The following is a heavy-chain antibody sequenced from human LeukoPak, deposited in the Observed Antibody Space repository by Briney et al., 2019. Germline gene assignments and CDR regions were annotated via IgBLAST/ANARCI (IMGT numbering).Heavy chain of an antibody. D-gene: IGHD1-26*01. CDR3: AREWERSFDY. J-gene: IGHJ4*02. CDR2: IYYSGST. V-gene: IGHV4-59*12. Sequence: SETLSLTCTVSGGSISSYYWSWIRQPPGKGLEWIGYIYYSGSTNYNPSLKSRVTISVDTSKNQFSLKLSSVTAADTAVYYCAREWERSFDYWGQGTLVTVSS. CDR1: GGSISSYY.